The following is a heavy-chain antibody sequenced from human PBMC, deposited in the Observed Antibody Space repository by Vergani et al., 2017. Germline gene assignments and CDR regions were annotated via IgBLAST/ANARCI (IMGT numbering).Heavy chain of an antibody. D-gene: IGHD4-17*01. Sequence: QVQLQQWGAGLLKPSETLSLTCAVYGGSFSGYYWSWIRQPPGKGLEWIGEINHSGSTNYNPSLKSRVTISVDTSKNQFSLKLSSVTAADTAVYYCARVGRDYGVPTADNFDCWGQGTLVTVSS. CDR3: ARVGRDYGVPTADNFDC. CDR2: INHSGST. V-gene: IGHV4-34*01. CDR1: GGSFSGYY. J-gene: IGHJ4*02.